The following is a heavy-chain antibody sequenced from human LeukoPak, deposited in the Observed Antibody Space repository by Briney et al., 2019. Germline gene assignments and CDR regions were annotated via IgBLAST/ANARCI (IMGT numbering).Heavy chain of an antibody. CDR1: GGSISSYY. CDR3: ARDVGYCSSTSCSNWFDP. J-gene: IGHJ5*02. CDR2: IYTSGST. Sequence: PSETLSLTCTVSGGSISSYYWSWIRQPAGKGLERIGRIYTSGSTNYNPSLKSRVIMSVDTYKNQFSLKLSSVTAADTAVYYCARDVGYCSSTSCSNWFDPWGQGTLVTVSS. D-gene: IGHD2-2*01. V-gene: IGHV4-4*07.